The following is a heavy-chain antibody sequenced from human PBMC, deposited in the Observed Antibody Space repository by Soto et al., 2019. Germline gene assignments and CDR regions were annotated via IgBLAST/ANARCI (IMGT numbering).Heavy chain of an antibody. CDR2: IKGDGSEQ. CDR1: GFVLSSFW. Sequence: EVQLVESGGDLVQPGGSLRLSCVASGFVLSSFWMTWVRQAPGKGLEWVAKIKGDGSEQNYVDSVRGRFTISRDNAKNSVYLQMNSLRVDDTAVYYCTRNQVKADYWGQGTLVTVSS. CDR3: TRNQVKADY. J-gene: IGHJ4*02. D-gene: IGHD3-22*01. V-gene: IGHV3-7*01.